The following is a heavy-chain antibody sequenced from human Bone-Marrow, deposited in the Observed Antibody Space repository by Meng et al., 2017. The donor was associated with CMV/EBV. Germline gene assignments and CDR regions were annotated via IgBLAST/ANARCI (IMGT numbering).Heavy chain of an antibody. Sequence: ASVKVSCKASGYTFTGYYMHWVRQAPGQGLEWMGWINPNSGGTNYAQKFQGRVTMTRDTSISTAYMELSRLRSDDTAVYYCARRYCSSTSCYRASPWAFDIRGQGTRVTVSS. J-gene: IGHJ3*02. D-gene: IGHD2-2*01. CDR3: ARRYCSSTSCYRASPWAFDI. CDR2: INPNSGGT. CDR1: GYTFTGYY. V-gene: IGHV1-2*02.